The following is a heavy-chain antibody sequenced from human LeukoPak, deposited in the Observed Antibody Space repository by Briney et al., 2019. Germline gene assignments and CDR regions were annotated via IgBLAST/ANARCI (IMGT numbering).Heavy chain of an antibody. D-gene: IGHD3-22*01. CDR3: ARVPSYDFSGSTRRSIDF. V-gene: IGHV4-59*01. CDR1: GGSISSDY. Sequence: SETLSLTCTVSGGSISSDYWSWIRQPPGKGLEWTGYIYYSGITNYNPSLGSRLTISIDKNQFSLKLTSVTAADTAVYYCARVPSYDFSGSTRRSIDFWGQGTLVTVSS. J-gene: IGHJ4*02. CDR2: IYYSGIT.